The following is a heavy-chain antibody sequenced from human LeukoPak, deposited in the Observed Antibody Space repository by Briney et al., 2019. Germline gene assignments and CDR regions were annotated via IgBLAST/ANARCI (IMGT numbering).Heavy chain of an antibody. CDR3: AKDPRNAFDI. CDR1: GFTFSSYG. CDR2: IRYDGGNK. Sequence: GGSLRLSCAASGFTFSSYGMHWVRQAPGKGLEWVAFIRYDGGNKYYADSVKGRFTISRDNSKNTLYLQMNSLRAEDTAVYYCAKDPRNAFDIWGQGTMVTVSS. J-gene: IGHJ3*02. V-gene: IGHV3-30*02.